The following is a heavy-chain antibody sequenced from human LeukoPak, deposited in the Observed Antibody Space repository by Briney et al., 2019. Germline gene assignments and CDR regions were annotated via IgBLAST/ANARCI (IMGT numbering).Heavy chain of an antibody. D-gene: IGHD2-2*01. CDR1: GFTFSSYS. J-gene: IGHJ4*02. CDR3: AKDQRYCSSTSCHSPFDY. CDR2: ISSSSSTI. Sequence: GGSLRLSCAASGFTFSSYSMNWVRQAPGKGLEWVSYISSSSSTIYYADSVKGRFTISRDNSKNTLYLQMNSLRAEDTAVYYCAKDQRYCSSTSCHSPFDYWGQGTLVTVSS. V-gene: IGHV3-48*01.